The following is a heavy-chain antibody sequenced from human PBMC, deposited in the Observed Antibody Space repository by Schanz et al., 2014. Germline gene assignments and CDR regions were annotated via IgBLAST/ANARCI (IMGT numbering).Heavy chain of an antibody. CDR1: GYTFTGYY. J-gene: IGHJ5*02. CDR3: ARDRRRYCSTASCLHDNWFDP. Sequence: VQLVQSGAEMKKPGASVKVSCKASGYTFTGYYMHWVRQAPGQGLEWMGWINPNSGTTNYAQKVQGRVTMTTDTSTGTAYMELRSLRSDDTAVYYCARDRRRYCSTASCLHDNWFDPWGQGTLVIVSS. CDR2: INPNSGTT. D-gene: IGHD2-2*01. V-gene: IGHV1-2*02.